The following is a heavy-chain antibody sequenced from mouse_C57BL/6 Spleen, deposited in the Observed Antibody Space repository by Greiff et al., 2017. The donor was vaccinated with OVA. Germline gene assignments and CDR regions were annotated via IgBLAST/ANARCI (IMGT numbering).Heavy chain of an antibody. J-gene: IGHJ2*01. CDR3: ARYDGYSLYYFDY. CDR2: INPNNGGT. Sequence: EVQLQQSGPELVKPGASVKMSCKASGYTFTDYNMHWVKQSHGKSLEWIGDINPNNGGTSYNQKFKGKATLTVNKSSSTAYMELPSLTSEDSAVYYCARYDGYSLYYFDYWGQGTTLTVSS. CDR1: GYTFTDYN. D-gene: IGHD2-3*01. V-gene: IGHV1-22*01.